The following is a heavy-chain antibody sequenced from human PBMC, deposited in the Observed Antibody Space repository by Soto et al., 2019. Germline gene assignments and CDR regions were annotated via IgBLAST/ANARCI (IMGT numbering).Heavy chain of an antibody. J-gene: IGHJ5*02. V-gene: IGHV1-18*01. D-gene: IGHD3-22*01. CDR3: ARDPGSYYYDSSGRFDP. CDR1: GYTFTSYG. CDR2: ISAYNGNT. Sequence: AASVKVSCKASGYTFTSYGISWVRQAPGQGLEWMGWISAYNGNTNYAQKLQGRVTMTTDTSTSTAYMELRSLRSDDTAVYYCARDPGSYYYDSSGRFDPWGQGTLVTVSS.